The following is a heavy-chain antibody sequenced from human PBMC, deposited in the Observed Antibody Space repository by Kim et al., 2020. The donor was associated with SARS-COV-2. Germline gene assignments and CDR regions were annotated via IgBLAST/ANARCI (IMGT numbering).Heavy chain of an antibody. CDR2: ISYDGSNK. CDR1: GFTFSSYA. Sequence: GGSLRLSCAASGFTFSSYAMHWVRQAPGKGLEWVAVISYDGSNKYYADSVKGRFTISRDNSKNTLYLQMNSMRAEDTAVYYCARELGRGYCSGGSCFYGMDVWGQGTTVTVSS. V-gene: IGHV3-30*04. D-gene: IGHD2-15*01. J-gene: IGHJ6*02. CDR3: ARELGRGYCSGGSCFYGMDV.